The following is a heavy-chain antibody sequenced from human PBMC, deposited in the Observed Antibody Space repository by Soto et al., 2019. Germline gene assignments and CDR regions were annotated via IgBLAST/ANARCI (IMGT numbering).Heavy chain of an antibody. CDR2: ISAYNGNT. D-gene: IGHD3-10*01. CDR3: ARDSTDPGDYYYGMDV. J-gene: IGHJ6*02. V-gene: IGHV1-18*01. Sequence: ASVKVSCKASGYTFTSYGISWVRQAPGQGLEWMGWISAYNGNTNYAQKLQGRVTMTTDTSTSTAYMELRSLRSDDTAVYYCARDSTDPGDYYYGMDVWGQGTTVTVSS. CDR1: GYTFTSYG.